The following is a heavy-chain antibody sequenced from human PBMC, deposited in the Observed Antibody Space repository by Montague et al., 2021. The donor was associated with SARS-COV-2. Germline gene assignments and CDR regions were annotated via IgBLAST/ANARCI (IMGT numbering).Heavy chain of an antibody. Sequence: SETLSLTCSVSGVSITSTSYYWGWIRQPPGKGLEWIGSISFSESTYYNPSLKSRVIMSVDTSKNQFSLKLTSVTAEDKAVYYCASEESSWSSGPGSGLPKTNWFDPWGQGTLVTVSS. CDR1: GVSITSTSYY. CDR3: ASEESSWSSGPGSGLPKTNWFDP. J-gene: IGHJ5*02. V-gene: IGHV4-39*01. CDR2: ISFSEST. D-gene: IGHD3-10*01.